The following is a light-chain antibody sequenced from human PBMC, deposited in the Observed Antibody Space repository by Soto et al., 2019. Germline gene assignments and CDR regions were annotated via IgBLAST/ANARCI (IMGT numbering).Light chain of an antibody. CDR1: QATSNY. V-gene: IGKV1-27*01. Sequence: DIQMTQSPSSLSASVGARVTITCRASQATSNYLAWYQQKPGKVPTLMIYAASTLQPGVPSRFSGSGSGTDFTLTIGSLQPAEAATYDCQKYNGVPTFGGGTKVEI. CDR2: AAS. CDR3: QKYNGVPT. J-gene: IGKJ4*01.